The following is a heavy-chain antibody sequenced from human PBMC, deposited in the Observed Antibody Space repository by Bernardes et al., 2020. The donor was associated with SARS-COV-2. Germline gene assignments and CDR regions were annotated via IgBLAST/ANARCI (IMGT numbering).Heavy chain of an antibody. Sequence: SLRLSCAASGFTFSSYGMHWVRQAPGQGLEWVATMSYDGSYKYYADFVKGRFTISRDNSKNTLYLQMNSLRAEDTAVYYCARSFLQWLDSYFDYWGQGTLVTVSS. J-gene: IGHJ4*02. D-gene: IGHD6-19*01. CDR3: ARSFLQWLDSYFDY. CDR1: GFTFSSYG. V-gene: IGHV3-30*03. CDR2: MSYDGSYK.